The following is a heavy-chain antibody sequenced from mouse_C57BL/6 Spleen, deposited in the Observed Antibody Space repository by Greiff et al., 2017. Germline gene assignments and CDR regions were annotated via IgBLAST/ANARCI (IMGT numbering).Heavy chain of an antibody. Sequence: EVQLQESGGGLVKPGGSLKLSCAASGFTFSDYGMHWVRQAPEKGLEWVAYISSGSSTIYYADTVKGRFTISRDNAKNTLFLQMTSLRSEDTAMYYCARGSYDGLFAYWGQGTLVTVSA. CDR1: GFTFSDYG. V-gene: IGHV5-17*01. CDR3: ARGSYDGLFAY. D-gene: IGHD2-3*01. CDR2: ISSGSSTI. J-gene: IGHJ3*01.